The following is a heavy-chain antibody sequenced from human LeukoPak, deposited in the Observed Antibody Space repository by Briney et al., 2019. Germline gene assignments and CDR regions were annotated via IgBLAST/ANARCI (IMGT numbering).Heavy chain of an antibody. CDR3: ARGGFLEWLFIFDY. D-gene: IGHD3-3*01. CDR2: IIPIFGTA. CDR1: GGTFSSYA. J-gene: IGHJ4*02. V-gene: IGHV1-69*13. Sequence: ASVKVSCKASGGTFSSYAISWVRQAPGQGLEWMGGIIPIFGTANYAQKFQGRVTITADESTSTAYMELSSLRSEDTAVYYCARGGFLEWLFIFDYWGQGTLVTVSS.